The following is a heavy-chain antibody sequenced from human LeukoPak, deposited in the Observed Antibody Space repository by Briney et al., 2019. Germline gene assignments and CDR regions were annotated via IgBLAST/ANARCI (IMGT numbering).Heavy chain of an antibody. CDR2: INPNSGGT. V-gene: IGHV1-2*02. CDR3: ARLGGGIVVVPAAGVNWFDP. Sequence: ASVKVSCKASGYTFTGYYMHWVRQAPGQGLEWMGWINPNSGGTNYAQKFQGRVTMTRDTSISTAYMELSRLRSDDTAVYYCARLGGGIVVVPAAGVNWFDPWGQGTLVTVSS. CDR1: GYTFTGYY. J-gene: IGHJ5*02. D-gene: IGHD2-2*01.